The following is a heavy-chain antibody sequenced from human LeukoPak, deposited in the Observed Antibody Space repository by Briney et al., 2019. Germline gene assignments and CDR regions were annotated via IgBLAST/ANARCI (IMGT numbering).Heavy chain of an antibody. CDR3: ARQGKAVEMATMLPDY. D-gene: IGHD5-24*01. CDR2: INHSGST. Sequence: SETLSLTCAVYGGSFSGYYWSWIRQPSGKGLEWIGEINHSGSTNYNPSLKSRVTISVDTSKNQFSLKLSSVTAADTAVYYCARQGKAVEMATMLPDYWGQGTLVTVSS. CDR1: GGSFSGYY. V-gene: IGHV4-34*01. J-gene: IGHJ4*02.